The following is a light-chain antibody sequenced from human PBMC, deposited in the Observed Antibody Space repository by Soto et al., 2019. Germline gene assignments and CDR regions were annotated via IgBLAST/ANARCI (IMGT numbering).Light chain of an antibody. CDR3: GSWDSSLSAYV. J-gene: IGLJ1*01. CDR2: DDD. V-gene: IGLV1-51*01. Sequence: QSVLTQPPSVSEAPGQRVTISCSGSSYNIGGNSVSWYQQLPGTAPKLLIYDDDKRPSGIPDRFSGSKSGTSATLGITGFQTGDEADYYCGSWDSSLSAYVFGTGTKVTVL. CDR1: SYNIGGNS.